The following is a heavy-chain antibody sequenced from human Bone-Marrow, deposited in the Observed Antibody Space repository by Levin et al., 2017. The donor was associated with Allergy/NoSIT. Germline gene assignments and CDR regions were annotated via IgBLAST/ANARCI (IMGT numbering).Heavy chain of an antibody. V-gene: IGHV3-23*01. CDR3: AISGYSYGEQIDY. CDR2: ISGSGGST. J-gene: IGHJ4*02. D-gene: IGHD5-18*01. CDR1: GFTFSSYA. Sequence: LSLTCAASGFTFSSYAMSWVRQAPGKGLEWVSAISGSGGSTYYADSVKGRFTISRDNSKNTLYLQMNSLRAEDTAVYYCAISGYSYGEQIDYWGQGTLVTVSS.